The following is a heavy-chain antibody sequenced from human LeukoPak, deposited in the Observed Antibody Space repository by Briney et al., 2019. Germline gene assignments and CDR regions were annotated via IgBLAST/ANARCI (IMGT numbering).Heavy chain of an antibody. V-gene: IGHV3-30*03. CDR1: GFTFSSYG. Sequence: GGSLRLSCTASGFTFSSYGMHWVRQASGKGPEWLAVISFDGSNHYYADSVKGRFTISRDNSKNTLYLQMNSLRVEDTAVYYCARDGSSGYLHFDYWGQGTLVTVSS. J-gene: IGHJ4*02. CDR2: ISFDGSNH. CDR3: ARDGSSGYLHFDY. D-gene: IGHD3-22*01.